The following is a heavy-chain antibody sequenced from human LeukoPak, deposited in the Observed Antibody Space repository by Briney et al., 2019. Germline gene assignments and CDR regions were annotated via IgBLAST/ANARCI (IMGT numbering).Heavy chain of an antibody. J-gene: IGHJ4*02. V-gene: IGHV3-7*01. CDR1: GFTFSSYR. CDR3: ARDSDVIRYCSSTSCPGDHFDY. D-gene: IGHD2-2*01. CDR2: IKQDGSEK. Sequence: PGGSLRLSGAASGFTFSSYRMSWVRHAPGKGLEWVANIKQDGSEKYYVDSGKGRFTICRENAKNSLYLQMNSLRDEETGVYYCARDSDVIRYCSSTSCPGDHFDYWGQGTLVTVSS.